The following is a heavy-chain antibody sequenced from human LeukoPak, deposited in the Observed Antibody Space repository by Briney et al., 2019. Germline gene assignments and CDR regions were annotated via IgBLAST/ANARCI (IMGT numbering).Heavy chain of an antibody. D-gene: IGHD1-14*01. CDR2: IYTSGST. CDR1: GGSISSGSYY. Sequence: PSQTLSLTCTVSGGSISSGSYYWSWIRQPAGTGLEWLGRIYTSGSTNYNPPLKSRVTISVDTSKNQFSLKLSSVTAADTAVYYCARAPGRNRNIDYWGQGTLVTVSS. J-gene: IGHJ4*02. CDR3: ARAPGRNRNIDY. V-gene: IGHV4-61*02.